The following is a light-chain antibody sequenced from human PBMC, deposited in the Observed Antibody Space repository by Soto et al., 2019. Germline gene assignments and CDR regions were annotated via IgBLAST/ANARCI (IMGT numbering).Light chain of an antibody. CDR3: QQRSNWPRGT. CDR1: QSVGSY. J-gene: IGKJ2*01. Sequence: EIVLTQSPATLSLSPGERATLSCSASQSVGSYLGWYQHKPGQAPRLLIYDASNRAPGIPARFSGSGSGTDFTLTISRLEPEDFAVYYCQQRSNWPRGTFGQGTKLEIK. V-gene: IGKV3-11*01. CDR2: DAS.